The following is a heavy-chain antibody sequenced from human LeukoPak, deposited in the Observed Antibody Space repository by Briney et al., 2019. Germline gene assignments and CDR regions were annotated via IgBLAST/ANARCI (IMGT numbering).Heavy chain of an antibody. Sequence: GGSLRLSCAASGFTFSSYWMSWVRQAPGKGLEWVSIIYSGGTIYYGDSVKGRFTISRDNAKNSLYLQMNSLRAEDTAVYYCAAEWELLRFDAFDIWGQGTMVTVSS. CDR1: GFTFSSYW. D-gene: IGHD1-26*01. V-gene: IGHV3-NL1*01. J-gene: IGHJ3*02. CDR2: IYSGGTI. CDR3: AAEWELLRFDAFDI.